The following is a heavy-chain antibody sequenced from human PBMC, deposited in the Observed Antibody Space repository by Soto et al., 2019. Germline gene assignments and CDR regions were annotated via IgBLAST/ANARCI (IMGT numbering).Heavy chain of an antibody. J-gene: IGHJ5*02. CDR3: ARGGGSWANWFGP. CDR2: IIPILGIA. Sequence: QVQLVQSGAEVKKPGSSVKVSCKASGGTFSSYTISWVRQAPGQGLEWMGRIIPILGIANYAQKFQGRVTITADKSTSTAYMELSSLRSEDTAVYYCARGGGSWANWFGPWGQGTLVTVSS. CDR1: GGTFSSYT. V-gene: IGHV1-69*02. D-gene: IGHD2-15*01.